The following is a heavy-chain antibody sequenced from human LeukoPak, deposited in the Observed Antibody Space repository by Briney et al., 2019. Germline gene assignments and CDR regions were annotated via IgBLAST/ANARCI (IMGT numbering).Heavy chain of an antibody. CDR3: SRSRSRGYSGDFDY. CDR2: ISYSGSS. V-gene: IGHV4-59*01. J-gene: IGHJ4*02. CDR1: GGSFSGYY. Sequence: PSETLSLTCAVYGGSFSGYYWSWIRQPPGKGLEWIGYISYSGSSNYNPSLKSRITISVDTSRNQFSLRLSSVTAADTAVYFCSRSRSRGYSGDFDYWGQGTLVTVSS. D-gene: IGHD5-12*01.